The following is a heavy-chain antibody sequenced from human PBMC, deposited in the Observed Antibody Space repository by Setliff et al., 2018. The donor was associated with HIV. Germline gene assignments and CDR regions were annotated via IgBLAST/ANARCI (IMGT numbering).Heavy chain of an antibody. CDR3: ARGRDYVWGNYHYSGGGAFDI. CDR1: GDSMRTNY. J-gene: IGHJ3*02. D-gene: IGHD3-16*02. V-gene: IGHV4-59*12. Sequence: PSETLSLTCSVSGDSMRTNYWTWIRQSPGKGLEWIGHVDYSGSSTYNPSLNSRVTLSIDTSKNQFSLKLTSVTAADTAVYYCARGRDYVWGNYHYSGGGAFDIGGQGTAVTVSS. CDR2: VDYSGSS.